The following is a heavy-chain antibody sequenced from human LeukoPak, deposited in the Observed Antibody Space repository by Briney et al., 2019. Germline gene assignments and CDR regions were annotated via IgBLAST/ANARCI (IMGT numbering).Heavy chain of an antibody. V-gene: IGHV3-30-3*01. J-gene: IGHJ4*02. CDR2: ISYDGSNK. D-gene: IGHD6-13*01. CDR1: GFTFSSYA. CDR3: ARAASTGTVDY. Sequence: PGGSLRLSCAASGFTFSSYAMHWVRQAPGEGLEWVAFISYDGSNKYYADSVKGRFTISRDNSKNTLYLQMNSLRVEDTAVYYCARAASTGTVDYWGQGTLVTVSS.